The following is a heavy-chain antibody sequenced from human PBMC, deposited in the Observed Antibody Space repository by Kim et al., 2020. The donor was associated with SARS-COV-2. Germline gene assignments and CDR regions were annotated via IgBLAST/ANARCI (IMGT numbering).Heavy chain of an antibody. D-gene: IGHD4-17*01. V-gene: IGHV3-48*03. CDR1: GFTFSSYE. CDR2: ISSSGSTI. J-gene: IGHJ4*02. CDR3: AREGGDHGDRYFDY. Sequence: GGSLRLSCAASGFTFSSYEMNWVRQAPGKGLEWVSYISSSGSTIYYADSVKGRFTISRDNAKNSLYLQMNSLRAEDTAVYYCAREGGDHGDRYFDYWGQGTLVTVSS.